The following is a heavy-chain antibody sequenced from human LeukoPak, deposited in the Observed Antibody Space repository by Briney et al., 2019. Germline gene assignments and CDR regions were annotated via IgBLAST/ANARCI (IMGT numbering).Heavy chain of an antibody. Sequence: SETLSLTCTVSGGSISNYFWSWIRQPPGKGLEWIGYIYYSGNTNYNSSLKSRVTISVDTSKNQFSLKLSSVTAADTAVYYCARGYQERSWPFDYWGQGTLVTVSS. CDR1: GGSISNYF. J-gene: IGHJ4*02. D-gene: IGHD6-13*01. V-gene: IGHV4-59*01. CDR3: ARGYQERSWPFDY. CDR2: IYYSGNT.